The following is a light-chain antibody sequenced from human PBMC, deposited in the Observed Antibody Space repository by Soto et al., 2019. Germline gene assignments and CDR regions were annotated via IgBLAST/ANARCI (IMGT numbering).Light chain of an antibody. Sequence: DIQMTQSPSSLSASVGDRVTITCRASQSISSYLNWYQQKPGKAPKLLIYAASSLQSGVPSRFSGSGYGTDFTRTISSLLPEDFATYYCRQSYSTPMYPFGQGTKLEIK. CDR1: QSISSY. CDR2: AAS. CDR3: RQSYSTPMYP. V-gene: IGKV1-39*01. J-gene: IGKJ2*01.